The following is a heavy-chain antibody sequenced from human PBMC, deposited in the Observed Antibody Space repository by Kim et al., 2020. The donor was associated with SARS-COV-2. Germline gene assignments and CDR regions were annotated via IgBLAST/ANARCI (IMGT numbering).Heavy chain of an antibody. CDR1: GYSISSGYY. J-gene: IGHJ4*01. CDR2: IYHSGST. Sequence: SETLSLTCTVSGYSISSGYYWGWIRQPPGKGLEWIGSIYHSGSTYYNPSLKSRVTISVDTSKNQFSLKLSSVTAADTAVYYCARDPPAHYDFWSGYSDY. V-gene: IGHV4-38-2*02. CDR3: ARDPPAHYDFWSGYSDY. D-gene: IGHD3-3*01.